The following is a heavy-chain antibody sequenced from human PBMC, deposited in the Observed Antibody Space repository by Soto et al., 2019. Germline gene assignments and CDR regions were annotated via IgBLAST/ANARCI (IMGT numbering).Heavy chain of an antibody. CDR1: GGTFSSYA. CDR2: IIPIFGTA. D-gene: IGHD2-2*01. V-gene: IGHV1-69*06. Sequence: SVKVSCKASGGTFSSYAISWVRQAPGQGLEWMGGIIPIFGTANYAQKFQGRVTITADKSTSTAYMELSSLRSEDTAVYYCACLGGRPGYFDLWGRGTLVTVSS. J-gene: IGHJ2*01. CDR3: ACLGGRPGYFDL.